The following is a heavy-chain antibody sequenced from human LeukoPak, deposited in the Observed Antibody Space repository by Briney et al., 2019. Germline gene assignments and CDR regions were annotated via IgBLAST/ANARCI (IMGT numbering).Heavy chain of an antibody. D-gene: IGHD3-22*01. CDR1: GFTFSSYG. CDR2: ISYDGSNK. CDR3: GGSQNYNDSSGYSY. Sequence: PGGSLRLSCAASGFTFSSYGMHWVRQAPGKGLEWVAVISYDGSNKYYADSVKGRFTVSRDNAKKSLYLQMNSLRAEDTAVYYCGGSQNYNDSSGYSYWGQGTLVTVSS. V-gene: IGHV3-30*03. J-gene: IGHJ4*02.